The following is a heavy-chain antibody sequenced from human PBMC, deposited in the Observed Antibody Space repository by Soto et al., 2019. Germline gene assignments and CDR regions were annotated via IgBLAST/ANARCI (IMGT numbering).Heavy chain of an antibody. Sequence: TLSLTCGVSGGTVASSHWWSWVRQSPGRGLEWIGNVYHTGDTNFNPSLQSRVTFSVDKSNHQFSLRLTSVTAADTAVYFCAREIVTAGGNNYFDPWGPGTLVTVSS. D-gene: IGHD2-21*02. V-gene: IGHV4-4*01. CDR1: GGTVASSHW. CDR3: AREIVTAGGNNYFDP. J-gene: IGHJ5*02. CDR2: VYHTGDT.